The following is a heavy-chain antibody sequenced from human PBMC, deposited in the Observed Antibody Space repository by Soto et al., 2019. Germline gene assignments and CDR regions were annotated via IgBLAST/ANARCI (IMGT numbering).Heavy chain of an antibody. CDR2: ISSSSSYI. Sequence: EVQLVESGGGLVKPGGSLRLSCAASGFTFSSYSMNWVRQAPGKGLEWVSSISSSSSYIYYADSVKGRFTISRDNAKNSLYLQMNSLRAEDTAVYYCAREGSSWTAGYYYYYYGMDVWGQGTTVTVSS. V-gene: IGHV3-21*01. CDR1: GFTFSSYS. D-gene: IGHD6-13*01. J-gene: IGHJ6*02. CDR3: AREGSSWTAGYYYYYYGMDV.